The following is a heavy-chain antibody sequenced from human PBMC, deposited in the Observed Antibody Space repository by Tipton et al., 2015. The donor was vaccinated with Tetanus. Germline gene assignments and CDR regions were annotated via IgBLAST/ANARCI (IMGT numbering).Heavy chain of an antibody. D-gene: IGHD1-26*01. J-gene: IGHJ4*02. Sequence: QSGAEVKKPGESLKMSCKGSGYSFTNYWIGWVRQMPGKGLEWMGIIHPGDSDTRYSPSFQGQVTISADKSISTAYLQWSSLKASDSAMYYWARHTSGSYHAPFDYWGQGTLVTVSS. CDR3: ARHTSGSYHAPFDY. CDR1: GYSFTNYW. V-gene: IGHV5-51*01. CDR2: IHPGDSDT.